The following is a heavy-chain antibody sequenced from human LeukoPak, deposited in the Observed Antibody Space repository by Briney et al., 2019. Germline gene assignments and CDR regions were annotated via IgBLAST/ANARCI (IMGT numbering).Heavy chain of an antibody. CDR2: IYYSGST. CDR1: GGSSSSGGYY. D-gene: IGHD1-26*01. CDR3: ARVTSGSYSSFDY. V-gene: IGHV4-31*03. Sequence: SETLSLTCTVSGGSSSSGGYYWSWIRQHPGKGLEWIGSIYYSGSTYPNPSLKSRVTISVDTSKNQFSLNLSSVTAADTAVYYCARVTSGSYSSFDYWGQGTLVTVSS. J-gene: IGHJ4*02.